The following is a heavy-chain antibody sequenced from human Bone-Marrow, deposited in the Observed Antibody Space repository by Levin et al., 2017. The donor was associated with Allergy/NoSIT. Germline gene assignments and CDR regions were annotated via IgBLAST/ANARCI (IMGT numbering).Heavy chain of an antibody. V-gene: IGHV4-39*01. Sequence: SETLSLTCTVSGGSISSSSYYWGWIRQPPGKGLEWIGSIYYSGSTYYNPSLKSRVTISVDTSKNQFSLKLSSVTAADTAVYYCARHIPVAAYYYYGMDVWGQWTTVTVSS. D-gene: IGHD2-15*01. CDR1: GGSISSSSYY. CDR2: IYYSGST. J-gene: IGHJ6*02. CDR3: ARHIPVAAYYYYGMDV.